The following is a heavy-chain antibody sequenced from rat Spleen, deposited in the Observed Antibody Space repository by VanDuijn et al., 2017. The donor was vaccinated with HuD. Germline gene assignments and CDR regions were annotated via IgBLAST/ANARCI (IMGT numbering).Heavy chain of an antibody. D-gene: IGHD1-11*01. J-gene: IGHJ4*01. V-gene: IGHV5-29*01. CDR1: GFTFNNYD. Sequence: EVQLVESGGGLVQPGRSLKLSCAASGFTFNNYDMAWVRQAPTMSLEWVATLSYDGISTYYRDTVKGRFTISSDNAKSTLDLQMNSLRSEDTATYYCVKDRDGGYAMDAWGQGASVTVSS. CDR2: LSYDGIST. CDR3: VKDRDGGYAMDA.